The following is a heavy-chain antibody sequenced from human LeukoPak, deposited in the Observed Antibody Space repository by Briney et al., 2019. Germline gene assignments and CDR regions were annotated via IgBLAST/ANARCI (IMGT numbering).Heavy chain of an antibody. J-gene: IGHJ4*02. Sequence: GASVKVSCKASGGTFSSYAISWVRQAPGQGLEWMGGIIPIFGTANYAQKFQGRVTITADESTSTAYMELSSLRSEDTAVYYCARVSPPPSARYCSGGGCPFDYWGQGTLVTVSS. CDR3: ARVSPPPSARYCSGGGCPFDY. CDR1: GGTFSSYA. CDR2: IIPIFGTA. V-gene: IGHV1-69*13. D-gene: IGHD2-15*01.